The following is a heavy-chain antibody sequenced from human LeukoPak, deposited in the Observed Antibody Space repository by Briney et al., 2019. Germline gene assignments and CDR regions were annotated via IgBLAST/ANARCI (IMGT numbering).Heavy chain of an antibody. CDR3: AVPQWELLN. D-gene: IGHD1-26*01. J-gene: IGHJ4*02. CDR2: ISAGGGNT. V-gene: IGHV3-23*01. CDR1: GLTLSSYT. Sequence: RGSLRLSCAASGLTLSSYTMSWVRQAPGKGLEWVSAISAGGGNTYYADSVKGRFTISRDNSKNTLYLQMNSLRAEDTAVYSCAVPQWELLNWGQGTLVTVSS.